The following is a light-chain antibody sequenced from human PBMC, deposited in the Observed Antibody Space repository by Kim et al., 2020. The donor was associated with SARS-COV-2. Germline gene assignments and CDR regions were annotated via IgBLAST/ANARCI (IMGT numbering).Light chain of an antibody. V-gene: IGKV1-39*01. CDR2: AAS. J-gene: IGKJ2*01. Sequence: DIQMTQSPSSLSASVGDRVTITCRASQSIRNYLNWYQQKPGKAPKPLIYAASGLQSGVPSRFSGSGSGTDFTLTISSLQPEDFASYHCQQSYSTPYTFGQGTKLEI. CDR1: QSIRNY. CDR3: QQSYSTPYT.